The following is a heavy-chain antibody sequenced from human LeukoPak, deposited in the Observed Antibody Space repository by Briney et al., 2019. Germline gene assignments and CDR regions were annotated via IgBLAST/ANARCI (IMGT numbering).Heavy chain of an antibody. CDR3: ARDTAARAGGMDV. V-gene: IGHV4-59*06. CDR2: IYYSGST. CDR1: GGSISSYY. J-gene: IGHJ6*02. Sequence: PSETLSLTCTVSGGSISSYYWSWIRQHPGKGLEWIGYIYYSGSTYYNPSLKSRVTISVDTSKNQFSLKLSSVTAADTAVYYCARDTAARAGGMDVWGQGTTVTVSS. D-gene: IGHD5-24*01.